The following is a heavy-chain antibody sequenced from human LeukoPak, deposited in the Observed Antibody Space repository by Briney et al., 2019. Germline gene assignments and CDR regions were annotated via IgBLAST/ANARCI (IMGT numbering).Heavy chain of an antibody. V-gene: IGHV3-23*01. CDR2: ISGSGGST. CDR3: AREAGYCSGGSCYSRLYGFDY. Sequence: GGSLRLSCAASGFTFSSYAMSWVRQAPGKGLEWVSAISGSGGSTYYADSVKGRFTISRDNSKNTLYLQMNSLRAEDTAVYYCAREAGYCSGGSCYSRLYGFDYWGQGTLVTVSS. CDR1: GFTFSSYA. D-gene: IGHD2-15*01. J-gene: IGHJ4*02.